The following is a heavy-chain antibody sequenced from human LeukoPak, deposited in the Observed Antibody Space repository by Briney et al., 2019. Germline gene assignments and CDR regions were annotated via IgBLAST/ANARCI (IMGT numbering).Heavy chain of an antibody. D-gene: IGHD3-3*01. CDR3: AVVRFLEWFEPGFGFGPLPFSPIDY. J-gene: IGHJ4*02. CDR1: GFTFSSYA. Sequence: SGGSLRLSCAASGFTFSSYAMSWVRQAPGKGLEWVSAISGSGGSTYYADSVKGRFTISRDNSKNTLYLQMNSLRAEDTAVYYCAVVRFLEWFEPGFGFGPLPFSPIDYWGQGTLVTVSS. CDR2: ISGSGGST. V-gene: IGHV3-23*01.